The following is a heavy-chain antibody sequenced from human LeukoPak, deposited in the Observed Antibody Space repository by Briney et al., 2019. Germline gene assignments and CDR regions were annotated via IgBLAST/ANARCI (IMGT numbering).Heavy chain of an antibody. CDR3: AKGTYYCGSGRGDLFDY. Sequence: QPGGSLRLSCAASGFTFSSYSMNWVRQAPGKGLEWVSYISSSSSTIYYADSVKGRFTISRDNARNSLYLQMNSLRAEDTAVYYCAKGTYYCGSGRGDLFDYWGQGTLVTVSS. V-gene: IGHV3-48*01. J-gene: IGHJ4*02. CDR1: GFTFSSYS. D-gene: IGHD3-10*01. CDR2: ISSSSSTI.